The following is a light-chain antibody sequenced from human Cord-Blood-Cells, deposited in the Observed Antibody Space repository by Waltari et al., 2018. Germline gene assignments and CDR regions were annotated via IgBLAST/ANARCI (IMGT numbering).Light chain of an antibody. CDR3: AAWDDSLSGYVV. V-gene: IGLV1-47*01. Sequence: QSVLPQPPSASGTPGQRVTISCSGSSSNLGSNYVYWYQQIPGTAPKLLIYRNNQRPSGVPDRFSGSKSGTSASLAISGLRSEDEADYYCAAWDDSLSGYVVFGGGTKLTVL. CDR1: SSNLGSNY. CDR2: RNN. J-gene: IGLJ2*01.